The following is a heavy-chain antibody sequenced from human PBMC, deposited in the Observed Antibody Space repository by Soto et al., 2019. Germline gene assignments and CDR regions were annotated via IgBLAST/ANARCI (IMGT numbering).Heavy chain of an antibody. D-gene: IGHD6-6*01. J-gene: IGHJ4*02. CDR1: GGSISSYY. V-gene: IGHV4-4*07. CDR2: IYTSGST. CDR3: ARVMEQLALDY. Sequence: SETLSLTCTVSGGSISSYYWSWIRQPAGKGLEWIGRIYTSGSTNYNPSLKSRVTMSVDTSKNQFSLKLSSVTAADTAVYCARVMEQLALDYWGQGTLVTVSS.